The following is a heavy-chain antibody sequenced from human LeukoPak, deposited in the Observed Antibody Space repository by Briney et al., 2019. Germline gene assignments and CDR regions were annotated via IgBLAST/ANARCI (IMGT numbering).Heavy chain of an antibody. J-gene: IGHJ4*02. Sequence: PSETLSLTCTVSGGSLSSYYWSWIRQPPGKGLEWSGYIYYSGSTNYNPSLKSRVTISVDTSKNQFSLKLSSVTAADTAVYYCARGWGNGYDLGGGDYWGQGTLVTVSS. CDR2: IYYSGST. CDR1: GGSLSSYY. D-gene: IGHD5-12*01. V-gene: IGHV4-59*01. CDR3: ARGWGNGYDLGGGDY.